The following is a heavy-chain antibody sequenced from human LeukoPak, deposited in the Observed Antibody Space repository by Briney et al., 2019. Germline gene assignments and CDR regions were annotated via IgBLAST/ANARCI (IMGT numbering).Heavy chain of an antibody. CDR1: GGSFSSSSYY. CDR3: ARSYCSSTSCYAYYDSSGQHAFDI. V-gene: IGHV4-39*07. J-gene: IGHJ3*02. D-gene: IGHD2-2*01. CDR2: IYYSGTT. Sequence: SETLSLTCTVSGGSFSSSSYYWGWIRQPPGKGLGWIGSIYYSGTTYYNPSLKSRVTISVDTSKNQFSLKLSSVTAADTAVYYCARSYCSSTSCYAYYDSSGQHAFDIWGQGTMVTVSS.